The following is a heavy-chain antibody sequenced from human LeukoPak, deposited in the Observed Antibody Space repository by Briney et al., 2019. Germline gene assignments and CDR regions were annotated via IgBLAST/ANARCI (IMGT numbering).Heavy chain of an antibody. D-gene: IGHD4-17*01. J-gene: IGHJ4*02. CDR1: GGSISSHY. Sequence: SETLSLTCTVSGGSISSHYWSWIRQPPGKGLEWIGYIYYSGSTNYNPSLKSRVTISVDTSKNQFSLKLSSVTAADTAVYYCARESNGDPQLLDYWGQGTLVTVSS. V-gene: IGHV4-59*11. CDR3: ARESNGDPQLLDY. CDR2: IYYSGST.